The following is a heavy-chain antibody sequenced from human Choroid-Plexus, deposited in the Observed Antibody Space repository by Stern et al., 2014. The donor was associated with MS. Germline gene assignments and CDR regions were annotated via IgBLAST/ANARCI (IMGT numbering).Heavy chain of an antibody. Sequence: EVQLVQSGAEVKKPGESLKISCKASGYTFTTYWIGWGRQVSGKGLEWMGIIYPRDSDARLSPSFRGQVTISVDKSITTAYLQWSSLKASDTAMYYCARRGPAAEIDFWGQGTLVTVSS. CDR2: IYPRDSDA. D-gene: IGHD6-13*01. V-gene: IGHV5-51*01. J-gene: IGHJ4*02. CDR3: ARRGPAAEIDF. CDR1: GYTFTTYW.